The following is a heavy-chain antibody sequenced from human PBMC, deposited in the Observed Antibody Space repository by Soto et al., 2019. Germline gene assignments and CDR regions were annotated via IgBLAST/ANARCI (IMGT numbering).Heavy chain of an antibody. V-gene: IGHV1-69*02. D-gene: IGHD3-10*01. CDR3: ARVGQQRELYGMDV. J-gene: IGHJ6*02. Sequence: QVQLVQSGAEVKKPGSSVKVSCKASGGTFSSYTISWVRQAPGQGLEWMGRIIPILGIANYAQKFQGRVKITGHKPTSTDYLELSSLRSEDTAVYYCARVGQQRELYGMDVWGQGTTVTVCS. CDR1: GGTFSSYT. CDR2: IIPILGIA.